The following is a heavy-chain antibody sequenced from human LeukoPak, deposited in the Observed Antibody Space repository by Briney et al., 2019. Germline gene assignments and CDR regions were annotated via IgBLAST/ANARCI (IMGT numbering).Heavy chain of an antibody. J-gene: IGHJ4*02. CDR2: ISGSGGST. CDR1: GFTFSSYA. Sequence: GGSLRLSCAASGFTFSSYAMNWVRQAPGKGLEWVSAISGSGGSTYYADSVKGRFTISRDNSKNTLYLQMNSLRTEDTAVYYCARMPNRCSTISCYIDSWGQGTLVTVS. V-gene: IGHV3-23*01. CDR3: ARMPNRCSTISCYIDS. D-gene: IGHD2-2*02.